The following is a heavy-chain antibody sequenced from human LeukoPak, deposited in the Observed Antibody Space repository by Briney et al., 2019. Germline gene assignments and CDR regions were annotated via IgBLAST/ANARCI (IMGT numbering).Heavy chain of an antibody. D-gene: IGHD3-9*01. CDR2: IYYSGST. J-gene: IGHJ5*02. CDR3: ARAPLRLRYFDWSNNWFDP. V-gene: IGHV4-39*07. Sequence: SETLSLTCTVSGGSISSSSYYGGWIRQPPGKGLEWIGSIYYSGSTYYNPSLKSRVTISVDTSKNQFSLKLSSVTAADPAVYYCARAPLRLRYFDWSNNWFDPWGQGPRSPSPQ. CDR1: GGSISSSSYY.